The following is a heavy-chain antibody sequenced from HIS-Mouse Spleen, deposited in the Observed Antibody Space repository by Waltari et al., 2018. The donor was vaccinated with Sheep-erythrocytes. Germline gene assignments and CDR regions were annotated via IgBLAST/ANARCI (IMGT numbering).Heavy chain of an antibody. D-gene: IGHD3-22*01. Sequence: QVQLQQWGAGLLKPSETLSLTCAVYGGSFSGYYWSWIRQPPGKGLEWIGEINHSGSTNSNPSLKSRVTISVDTSKNQFSLKLSSVTAADTAVYYCARSITMIVVVIKTNWFDPWGQGTLVTVSS. J-gene: IGHJ5*02. V-gene: IGHV4-34*01. CDR1: GGSFSGYY. CDR3: ARSITMIVVVIKTNWFDP. CDR2: INHSGST.